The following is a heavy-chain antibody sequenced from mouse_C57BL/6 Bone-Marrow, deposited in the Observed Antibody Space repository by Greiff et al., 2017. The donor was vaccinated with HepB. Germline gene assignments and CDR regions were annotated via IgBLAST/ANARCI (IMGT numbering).Heavy chain of an antibody. D-gene: IGHD2-2*01. V-gene: IGHV14-2*01. CDR2: IDPEDGET. Sequence: EVKLQQSGAELVKPGASVKLSCTASGFNIKDYYMHWVKQRTEQGLEWIGRIDPEDGETKYAPKFQGKATITADTSSNTAYLQLSSLTSEDTAVYYCASGYDPFAYWGQGTLVTVSA. CDR3: ASGYDPFAY. J-gene: IGHJ3*01. CDR1: GFNIKDYY.